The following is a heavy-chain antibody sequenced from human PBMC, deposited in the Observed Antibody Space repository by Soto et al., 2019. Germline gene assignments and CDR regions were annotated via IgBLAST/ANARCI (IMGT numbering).Heavy chain of an antibody. V-gene: IGHV4-34*01. CDR2: INHSGST. Sequence: SETLSLTCAVYGGSFSGYYWSWIRQPPGKGLEWIGEINHSGSTNYNPSLKSRVTISVDTSKNQFSLKLSSVTAADTAVYYCARGPPGYYGSGSYPDYWGQGTLVTVSS. CDR1: GGSFSGYY. J-gene: IGHJ4*02. D-gene: IGHD3-10*01. CDR3: ARGPPGYYGSGSYPDY.